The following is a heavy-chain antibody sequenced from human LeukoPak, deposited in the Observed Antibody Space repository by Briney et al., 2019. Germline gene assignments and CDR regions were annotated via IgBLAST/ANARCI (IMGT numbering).Heavy chain of an antibody. J-gene: IGHJ6*03. CDR2: ISSNGGST. CDR3: ARHRDYDSFFYYYYMDV. CDR1: GFTFSNAA. V-gene: IGHV3-64*01. Sequence: GSLRLSCAASGFTFSNAAMHWVRQAPGKGLEYISGISSNGGSTYYAKSVKGRFSISRDNSKNTLFLQMGSLRAEDMAVYYCARHRDYDSFFYYYYMDVWGKGTTVIVSS. D-gene: IGHD3-16*01.